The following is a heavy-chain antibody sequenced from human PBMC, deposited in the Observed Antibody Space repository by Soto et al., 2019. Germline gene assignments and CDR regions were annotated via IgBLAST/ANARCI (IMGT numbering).Heavy chain of an antibody. J-gene: IGHJ4*02. V-gene: IGHV4-34*01. CDR3: ARAVGLKQWLVGGGWYCDY. D-gene: IGHD6-19*01. CDR2: INHSGST. CDR1: GGSFSGYY. Sequence: PSETLSLTCAVYGGSFSGYYWSWIRQPPGKGLEWIGEINHSGSTNYNPSLKSRVTISVDTSKNQFSLKLSSVTAADTAVYYCARAVGLKQWLVGGGWYCDYWGQGTLVTVSS.